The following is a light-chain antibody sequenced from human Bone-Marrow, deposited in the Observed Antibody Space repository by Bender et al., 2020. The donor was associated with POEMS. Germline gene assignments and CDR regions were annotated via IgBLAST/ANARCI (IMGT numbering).Light chain of an antibody. Sequence: NFMLTQPHSVSESPGKTVTISCTRSSGSIASNYVQWYQQRPGSAPTTVIYENNQTPSGVPDRFSGSIDSSSNSVSLTISGLKTEDEAYYYCQAYDSNNHVVFGGGTKLTVL. CDR3: QAYDSNNHVV. CDR2: ENN. CDR1: SGSIASNY. V-gene: IGLV6-57*04. J-gene: IGLJ2*01.